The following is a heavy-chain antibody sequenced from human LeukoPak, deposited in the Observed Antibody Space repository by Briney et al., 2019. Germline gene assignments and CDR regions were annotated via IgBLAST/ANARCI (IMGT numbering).Heavy chain of an antibody. V-gene: IGHV1-18*01. CDR3: ASTMVRGAGSWFDP. J-gene: IGHJ5*02. D-gene: IGHD3-10*01. Sequence: ASVKVSCKASGYTFTSYGISWVRQAPGQGLEWMGWISAYNGNTNYAQKLQGRVTMTTDTSTSTAYLELRSLGSDDKAAAYYASTMVRGAGSWFDPWGQGTLVTVSS. CDR1: GYTFTSYG. CDR2: ISAYNGNT.